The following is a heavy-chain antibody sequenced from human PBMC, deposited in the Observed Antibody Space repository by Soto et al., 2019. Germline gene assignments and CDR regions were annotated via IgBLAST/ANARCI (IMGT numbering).Heavy chain of an antibody. V-gene: IGHV4-59*01. CDR3: VSYRGAFYFDH. Sequence: SETLSLTCTVSGGSMSSNYWSWIRQSPAKGLEWIDFVYYGGTNYNPSFESRVTMSVDTPKKQFSLELSDVTAADMAVYYCVSYRGAFYFDHWGQGTLVTVSS. CDR1: GGSMSSNY. J-gene: IGHJ4*02. D-gene: IGHD4-4*01. CDR2: VYYGGT.